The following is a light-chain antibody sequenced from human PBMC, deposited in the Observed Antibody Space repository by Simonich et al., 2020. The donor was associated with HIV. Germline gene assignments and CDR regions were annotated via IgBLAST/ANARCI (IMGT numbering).Light chain of an antibody. CDR2: DVT. Sequence: QSALTQPRSVSGSPGQSVTISCTGTSSDIGGYEYFSWYQQHPGKAPKLLIYDVTKRPSGVPDRFAGSKSGNTASLTISGLQAEDEADYYCCSYADSSTVFGGGTKLIVL. J-gene: IGLJ2*01. CDR3: CSYADSSTV. V-gene: IGLV2-11*01. CDR1: SSDIGGYEY.